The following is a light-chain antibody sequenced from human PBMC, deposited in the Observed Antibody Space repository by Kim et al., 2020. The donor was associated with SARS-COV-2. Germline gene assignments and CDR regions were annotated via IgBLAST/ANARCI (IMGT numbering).Light chain of an antibody. CDR3: HQRNNWPNA. J-gene: IGKJ2*01. Sequence: EIVLTQSPDTLSLSPGERAAPSCRASQSVGSYLAWYQQRPGQTPRLLIYDASKRATGIPARFSGGGFGTDFTLTISSLEPEDFALYYCHQRNNWPNAIGQGTMVDIK. CDR2: DAS. CDR1: QSVGSY. V-gene: IGKV3-11*01.